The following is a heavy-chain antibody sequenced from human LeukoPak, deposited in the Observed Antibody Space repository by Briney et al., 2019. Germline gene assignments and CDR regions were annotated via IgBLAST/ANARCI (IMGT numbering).Heavy chain of an antibody. CDR1: GFTFSTYS. V-gene: IGHV3-48*01. Sequence: GGSLRLSCAASGFTFSTYSMNWVRQAPGKGLEWVSYVSSSSSPIYYADSVKGRFTISRDNAKNSLYLRMNSLRAEDTAVYYCARGRTTTVTSFPYYFDSWGQGTLVTVSS. CDR2: VSSSSSPI. CDR3: ARGRTTTVTSFPYYFDS. D-gene: IGHD4-17*01. J-gene: IGHJ4*02.